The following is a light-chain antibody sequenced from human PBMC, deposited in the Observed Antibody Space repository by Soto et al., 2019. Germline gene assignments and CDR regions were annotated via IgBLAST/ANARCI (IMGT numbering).Light chain of an antibody. CDR2: DDD. Sequence: QSVLTQPPSVSEAPRQRVTISCSGSSSNVGNNAVSCYQQFPGKAPKLLIYDDDVLPSGVSDRFSGSKSGTSASLAISGLQSEDEADYYCAAWDDRLDGVVFGGGTKLTVL. CDR3: AAWDDRLDGVV. J-gene: IGLJ2*01. V-gene: IGLV1-36*01. CDR1: SSNVGNNA.